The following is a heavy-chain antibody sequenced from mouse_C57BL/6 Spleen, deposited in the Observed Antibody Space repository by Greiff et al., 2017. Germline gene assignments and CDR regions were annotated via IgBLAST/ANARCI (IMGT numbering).Heavy chain of an antibody. Sequence: VQLQQSGPGLAKPSQSLSLSCSASGYSITSDYWNWIRKFPGNKLEYMGYIGSSGSTYYNPSLISRISITRVTTTNQYYLQLNSVPTEDTATFYFSGAVYYYGCSWGDFAVWGTGTPVTVSS. CDR2: IGSSGST. CDR1: GYSITSDY. J-gene: IGHJ1*03. D-gene: IGHD1-1*01. V-gene: IGHV3-8*01. CDR3: SGAVYYYGCSWGDFAV.